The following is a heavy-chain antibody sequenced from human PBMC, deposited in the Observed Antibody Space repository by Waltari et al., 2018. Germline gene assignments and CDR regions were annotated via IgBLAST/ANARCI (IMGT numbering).Heavy chain of an antibody. J-gene: IGHJ4*02. CDR1: GYTFTGYS. D-gene: IGHD3-22*01. CDR3: AILVVITLFDY. V-gene: IGHV1-2*06. CDR2: INPNSGGT. Sequence: QVQLVQSGAEVTKPGASVRVSCKASGYTFTGYSVHWGRQAPGQGLEWMGRINPNSGGTNYAQKFQGRVTMTRDTSISTAYMELSRLRSDDTAVYYCAILVVITLFDYWGQGTLVTVSS.